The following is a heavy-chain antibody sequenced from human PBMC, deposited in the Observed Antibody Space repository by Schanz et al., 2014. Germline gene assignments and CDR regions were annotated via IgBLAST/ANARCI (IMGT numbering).Heavy chain of an antibody. CDR2: IIPVLAIA. CDR3: ARGPSQGYSYGHNIGAYYYGMDV. Sequence: QVQLVQSGAEVKKPGASVKVSCKASGYTFTSYGISWIRQAPGQGLEWMGRIIPVLAIADYAQKFQGRVTITADKSARTASMELSSLRSEDTAVYYCARGPSQGYSYGHNIGAYYYGMDVWGQGTTVTVSS. V-gene: IGHV1-69*04. CDR1: GYTFTSYG. D-gene: IGHD5-18*01. J-gene: IGHJ6*02.